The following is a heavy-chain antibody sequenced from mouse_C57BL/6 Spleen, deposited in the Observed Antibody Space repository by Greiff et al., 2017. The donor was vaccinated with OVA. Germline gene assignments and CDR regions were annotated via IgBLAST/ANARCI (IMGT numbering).Heavy chain of an antibody. CDR2: INPYNGDT. D-gene: IGHD2-4*01. V-gene: IGHV1-20*01. Sequence: EVQLQESGPELVKPGDSVKISCKASGYSFTGYFMNWVMQSHGKSLEWIGRINPYNGDTFYNQKFKGKATLTVDKSSSTAHMELRSLTSEDSAVYYCARWAYDYASWYFDVWGTGTTVTVSS. J-gene: IGHJ1*03. CDR3: ARWAYDYASWYFDV. CDR1: GYSFTGYF.